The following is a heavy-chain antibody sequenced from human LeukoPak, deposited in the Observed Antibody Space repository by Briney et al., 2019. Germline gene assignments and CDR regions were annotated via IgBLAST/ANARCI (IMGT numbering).Heavy chain of an antibody. V-gene: IGHV4-4*02. D-gene: IGHD1-26*01. CDR1: GGSISSSNW. CDR3: ARTTRYCYYYMDV. Sequence: SGTLSLTCAVSGGSISSSNWWSWVRQPPGKGLEWIGEIYHSGSTNYNPSLKSRVTISVDKSKNQFSLKLSSVTAADTAVYYCARTTRYCYYYMDVWGKGTTVTVSS. J-gene: IGHJ6*03. CDR2: IYHSGST.